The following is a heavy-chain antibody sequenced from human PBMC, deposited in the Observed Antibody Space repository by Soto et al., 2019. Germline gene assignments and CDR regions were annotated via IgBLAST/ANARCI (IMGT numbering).Heavy chain of an antibody. V-gene: IGHV3-30-3*01. J-gene: IGHJ5*02. Sequence: PGGSLRLSCAASGFTFSSYAMHWVRQAPGKGLEWVAVISYDGSNKYYADSVKGRFTISRDNSKNTLYLQMNSLRAEDTAVYYCARDFGAAAGTWDDNWFDPWGQGTLVTVSS. CDR3: ARDFGAAAGTWDDNWFDP. D-gene: IGHD6-13*01. CDR1: GFTFSSYA. CDR2: ISYDGSNK.